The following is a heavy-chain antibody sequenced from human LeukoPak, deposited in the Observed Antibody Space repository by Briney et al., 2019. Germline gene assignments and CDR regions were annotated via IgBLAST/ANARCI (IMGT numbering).Heavy chain of an antibody. CDR1: GFIVSSNY. Sequence: GGSLRLSSAVSGFIVSSNYMSWVRQAPGKGLEWVAVIYSGGSTNYADSVKGRFTISRDNSKNTLYLQMNSLRAEDTAVYYCARGRSSGWYEFVGQFDYWGQGTLVTVSS. D-gene: IGHD6-19*01. CDR2: IYSGGST. CDR3: ARGRSSGWYEFVGQFDY. J-gene: IGHJ4*02. V-gene: IGHV3-66*01.